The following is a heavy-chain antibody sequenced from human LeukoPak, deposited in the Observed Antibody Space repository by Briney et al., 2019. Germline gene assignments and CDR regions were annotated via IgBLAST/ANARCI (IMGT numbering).Heavy chain of an antibody. CDR2: MHPNSSNT. CDR1: GYTFTTYE. D-gene: IGHD3-16*01. CDR3: ARFGKLRLGELWSEGNN. J-gene: IGHJ4*02. Sequence: ASVKVSCKASGYTFTTYEIHWVRQATGQGLEWMGWMHPNSSNTGYVQNFQGRVTITRTTSINTAYMELTSLRSEDTAVYYCARFGKLRLGELWSEGNNWGQGTLVTVSS. V-gene: IGHV1-8*03.